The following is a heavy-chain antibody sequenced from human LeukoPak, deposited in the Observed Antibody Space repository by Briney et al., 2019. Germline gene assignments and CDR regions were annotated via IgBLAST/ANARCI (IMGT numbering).Heavy chain of an antibody. J-gene: IGHJ4*02. Sequence: NSSETLSLTCIVSGGSILTYSWNWIRQSPGKGLEWIGYIPHTGTTSYRSSLKSRVTISVDSSKSQLSLKLASVTAADTAVYFCARWDDSAWAFGSWGPGTPVTVSS. CDR2: IPHTGTT. V-gene: IGHV4-59*08. CDR3: ARWDDSAWAFGS. D-gene: IGHD6-19*01. CDR1: GGSILTYS.